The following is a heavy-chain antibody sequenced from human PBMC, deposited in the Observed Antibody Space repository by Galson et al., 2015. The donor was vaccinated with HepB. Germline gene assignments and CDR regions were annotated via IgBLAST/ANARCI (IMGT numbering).Heavy chain of an antibody. CDR2: IYYSGGT. Sequence: TLSLTCTVSGGSISSSSYYWGWIRQPPGKGLEWIGSIYYSGGTYYNPSLKSRVTISVDTSKNQFSLKLSSVTAADTAVYYCARTISYGGRGNWFDPWGQGTLVTVSS. J-gene: IGHJ5*02. D-gene: IGHD4-23*01. CDR3: ARTISYGGRGNWFDP. CDR1: GGSISSSSYY. V-gene: IGHV4-39*01.